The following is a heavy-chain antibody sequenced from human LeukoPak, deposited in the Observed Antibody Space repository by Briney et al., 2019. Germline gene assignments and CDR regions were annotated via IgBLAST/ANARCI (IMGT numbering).Heavy chain of an antibody. CDR3: AKDLYSSSETTVFDY. V-gene: IGHV3-23*01. CDR1: GFTFSNYG. CDR2: ISSSGDST. J-gene: IGHJ4*02. Sequence: GGSLRLSCAASGFTFSNYGLSWVRQAPGKGLEWVSHISSSGDSTYYADSVKGRFTISRDNSKSTLYLQMNSLRAEDTAVYYCAKDLYSSSETTVFDYWGQGTLVTVSS. D-gene: IGHD6-6*01.